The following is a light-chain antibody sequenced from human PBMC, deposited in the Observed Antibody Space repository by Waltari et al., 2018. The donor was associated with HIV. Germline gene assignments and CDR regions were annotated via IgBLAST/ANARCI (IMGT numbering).Light chain of an antibody. CDR1: PGAVTSGHY. V-gene: IGLV7-46*01. J-gene: IGLJ3*02. CDR2: DTN. Sequence: QAVVTQEPSLTVSPGGTVTLTCGSSPGAVTSGHYPYWFQQKPGQAPRTLIYDTNTKHAWTPARFSGSLLGGKAALTLAGAQPEDEAEYYCLLSYSGTRVFGGGTKLTVL. CDR3: LLSYSGTRV.